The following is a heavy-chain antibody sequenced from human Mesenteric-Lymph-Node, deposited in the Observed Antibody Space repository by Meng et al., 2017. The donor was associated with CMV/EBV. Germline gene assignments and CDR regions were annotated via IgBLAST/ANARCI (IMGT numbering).Heavy chain of an antibody. Sequence: GESLKISCAASGFSFTNYGMSWVRRAPGKGLEWVSAISASADSTYYADSVKGRFTISRDNAKNSLYLQMNSLRAEDTAVYYCAREQDDYYYYGMDVWGQGTTVTVSS. CDR3: AREQDDYYYYGMDV. CDR2: ISASADST. CDR1: GFSFTNYG. D-gene: IGHD2-15*01. J-gene: IGHJ6*02. V-gene: IGHV3-21*01.